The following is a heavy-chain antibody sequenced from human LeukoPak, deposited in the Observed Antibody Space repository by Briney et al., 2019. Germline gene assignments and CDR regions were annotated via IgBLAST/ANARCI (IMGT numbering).Heavy chain of an antibody. CDR2: INHSGST. CDR1: GGSFSGYY. J-gene: IGHJ5*02. D-gene: IGHD3-9*01. CDR3: ARGARYGVLTGYYAEDNCFDP. V-gene: IGHV4-34*01. Sequence: PSETLSLTCAVYGGSFSGYYWNWIRQPPGKGLEWIGEINHSGSTNYNQSLKSRVTISVDTSKNQFSLKLSSVTAADTAVYYCARGARYGVLTGYYAEDNCFDPWGQGTLVTVSS.